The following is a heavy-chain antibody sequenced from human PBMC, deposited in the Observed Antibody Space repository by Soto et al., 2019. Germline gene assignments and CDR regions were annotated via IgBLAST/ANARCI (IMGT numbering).Heavy chain of an antibody. CDR1: GGSISSGGYY. Sequence: QVQLQESGPGLVKPSQTLSLTCTVSGGSISSGGYYWSWIRQHPGKGLEWIGYIYYSGSTYYNPSLKSRVTISVDTSKNQFSLKLSSVPAADTAVYYCARDPFGLGYCSGGSCSDYWGQGTLVTVSS. CDR2: IYYSGST. D-gene: IGHD2-15*01. J-gene: IGHJ4*02. V-gene: IGHV4-31*03. CDR3: ARDPFGLGYCSGGSCSDY.